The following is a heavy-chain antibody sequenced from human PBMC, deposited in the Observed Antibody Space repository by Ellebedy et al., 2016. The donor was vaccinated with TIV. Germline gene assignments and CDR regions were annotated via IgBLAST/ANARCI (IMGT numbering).Heavy chain of an antibody. CDR1: GFTFSRIW. CDR2: INTDGSEM. D-gene: IGHD6-19*01. CDR3: ARDGARIPLAVEYYFES. V-gene: IGHV3-7*01. Sequence: GGSLRLSCAASGFTFSRIWMSWVRQAPGKGLEWVANINTDGSEMYYVDSVKGRFTVSRDNSNNTLYLQMNSLRPDDTALYYCARDGARIPLAVEYYFESWGQGTLVTVSS. J-gene: IGHJ4*02.